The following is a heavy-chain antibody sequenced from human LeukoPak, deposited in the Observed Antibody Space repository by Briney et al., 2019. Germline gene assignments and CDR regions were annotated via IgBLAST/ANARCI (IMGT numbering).Heavy chain of an antibody. D-gene: IGHD6-19*01. CDR3: ARAGRQWVVWYFDY. CDR1: GLTFSSYG. V-gene: IGHV3-30*03. Sequence: GRSLRLSCAASGLTFSSYGMHWVRQAPGKGLEWVAVISYDGSNKYADSVKGRFTISRDNSKNTLYLQMNSLRAEDMAVYYCARAGRQWVVWYFDYWGQGTLVSVSS. CDR2: ISYDGSNK. J-gene: IGHJ4*02.